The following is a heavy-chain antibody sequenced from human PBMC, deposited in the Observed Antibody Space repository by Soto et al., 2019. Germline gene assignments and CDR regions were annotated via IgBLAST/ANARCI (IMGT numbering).Heavy chain of an antibody. CDR3: ARTNFGGNPALNY. V-gene: IGHV3-30*04. Sequence: QVQLVESGGGVVQPRKSLRLSCAGSGFTFSSYAFHWVRQAPGKGLEWVAFFYDERDEYYADSVKGRFTVSRDNSNSTLYLKMNGLRAVDTALYFCARTNFGGNPALNYWGQGILVTVSS. CDR1: GFTFSSYA. D-gene: IGHD4-17*01. J-gene: IGHJ4*02. CDR2: FYDERDE.